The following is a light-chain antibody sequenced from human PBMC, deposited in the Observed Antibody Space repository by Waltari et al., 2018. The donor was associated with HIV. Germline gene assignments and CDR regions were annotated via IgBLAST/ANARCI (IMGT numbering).Light chain of an antibody. Sequence: EIVLTQSPATLSLSPGERATLSCGASQTVSNNYLAWYQQKPGLAPRLLIYDASSRAAGVPDRFSGSGSGTNFTLTISRLEPEDFAVYYCHQFGSSTSYTFGLGTKVEIK. CDR3: HQFGSSTSYT. J-gene: IGKJ2*01. CDR1: QTVSNNY. CDR2: DAS. V-gene: IGKV3D-20*01.